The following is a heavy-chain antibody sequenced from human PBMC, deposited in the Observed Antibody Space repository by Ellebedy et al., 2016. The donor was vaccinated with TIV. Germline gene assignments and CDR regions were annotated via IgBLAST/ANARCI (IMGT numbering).Heavy chain of an antibody. CDR3: AKDHFPSSTGPFDY. Sequence: PGGSLRLSCAASGFTFDDYAMHWVRQAPGKGLEWVSGISWNSGSIDYADSVKGRFTISRDNAKNSLYLQMNSLRAEDTAVYYCAKDHFPSSTGPFDYWGQGTLVTVSS. D-gene: IGHD1-1*01. V-gene: IGHV3-9*01. CDR2: ISWNSGSI. CDR1: GFTFDDYA. J-gene: IGHJ4*02.